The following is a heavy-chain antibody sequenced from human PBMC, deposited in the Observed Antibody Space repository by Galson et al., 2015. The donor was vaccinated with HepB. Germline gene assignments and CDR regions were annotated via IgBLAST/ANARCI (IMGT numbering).Heavy chain of an antibody. CDR3: ARTGGITGTRVFDY. V-gene: IGHV3-48*01. D-gene: IGHD1-20*01. Sequence: LRLSCAASGFTFSSYSMNWVRQAPGKGLEWVSYIGSSSNTIYYADSVKGRFTISRDNAKNSLYLQMNSLRAEDTAVYYCARTGGITGTRVFDYWGQGTLVTVSS. CDR1: GFTFSSYS. CDR2: IGSSSNTI. J-gene: IGHJ4*02.